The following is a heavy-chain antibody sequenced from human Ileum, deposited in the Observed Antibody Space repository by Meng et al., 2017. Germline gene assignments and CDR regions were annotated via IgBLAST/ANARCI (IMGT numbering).Heavy chain of an antibody. CDR2: INTDGSDT. CDR1: GFTFSIYW. CDR3: ARDKPHNWFDP. Sequence: EVTVVESGVSSVEPGGSLRLSCAASGFTFSIYWMHWVRQAPGKGLVWVARINTDGSDTRYADSVKGRFTISRDNAQNMVYLQMNSLRAEDTAVYYCARDKPHNWFDPWGQGTLVTASS. J-gene: IGHJ5*02. V-gene: IGHV3-74*01.